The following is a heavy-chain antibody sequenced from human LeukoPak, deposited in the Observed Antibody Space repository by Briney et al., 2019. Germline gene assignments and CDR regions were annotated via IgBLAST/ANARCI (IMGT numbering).Heavy chain of an antibody. D-gene: IGHD1-26*01. J-gene: IGHJ4*02. V-gene: IGHV1-24*01. CDR2: FDPEDGET. Sequence: GASVKVSCKVSGYTLTELSMHWVRQAPGKGLEWMGGFDPEDGETIYAQKFQGRVTMTEDTSTDTAYMELSSLRSEDTAVYYCATVLFRGWPHGIDYWGQGTLVTVSS. CDR3: ATVLFRGWPHGIDY. CDR1: GYTLTELS.